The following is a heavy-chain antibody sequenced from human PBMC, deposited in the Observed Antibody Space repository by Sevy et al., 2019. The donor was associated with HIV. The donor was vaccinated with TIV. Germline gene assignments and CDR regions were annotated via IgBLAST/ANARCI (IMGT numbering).Heavy chain of an antibody. CDR3: AHRGYYDSSGLRPFDY. CDR1: GFSLSTSGVG. CDR2: IYWNDDK. D-gene: IGHD3-22*01. J-gene: IGHJ4*02. V-gene: IGHV2-5*01. Sequence: SGPTLVNPTQTLTLTCTFSGFSLSTSGVGVGWIRQPPGKALEWLALIYWNDDKRYSPSLKSRLTITKDTSKNQVVLTMTNMDPVDTATYYCAHRGYYDSSGLRPFDYWGQGTLVTVSS.